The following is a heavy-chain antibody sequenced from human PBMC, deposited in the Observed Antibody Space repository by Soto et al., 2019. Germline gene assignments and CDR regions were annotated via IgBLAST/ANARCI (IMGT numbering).Heavy chain of an antibody. V-gene: IGHV1-69*01. CDR2: IIPIFGTA. CDR3: ARGGEKGGQQLVRDYYYYGMDV. J-gene: IGHJ6*02. Sequence: QVQLVQSGAEVKKPGSSVKVSCKASGGTFSSYAISWVRQAPGQGLEWMGGIIPIFGTANYSQKFQGRVTMTADESTSTAYMELSSLRSEDTAVYYCARGGEKGGQQLVRDYYYYGMDVWGQGTTVTVSS. D-gene: IGHD6-13*01. CDR1: GGTFSSYA.